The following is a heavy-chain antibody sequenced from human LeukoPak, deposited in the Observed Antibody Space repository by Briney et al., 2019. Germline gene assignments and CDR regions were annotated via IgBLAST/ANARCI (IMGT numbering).Heavy chain of an antibody. V-gene: IGHV4-59*01. D-gene: IGHD1-26*01. CDR2: IYYSGST. CDR1: GGSISSYY. Sequence: SETLSLTCTVSGGSISSYYWSWIRQPPGKGLEWIGYIYYSGSTNYNPSLKSRVTISVDTSKNQFSLKLSSVTAADTAVYYCAREGRYSGSSFDYWGQGTLVTVSS. J-gene: IGHJ4*02. CDR3: AREGRYSGSSFDY.